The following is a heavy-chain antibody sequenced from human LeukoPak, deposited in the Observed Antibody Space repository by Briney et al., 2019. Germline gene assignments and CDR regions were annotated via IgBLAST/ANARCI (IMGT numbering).Heavy chain of an antibody. CDR2: MNPNSGNT. V-gene: IGHV1-8*01. CDR1: GYTFTSYD. J-gene: IGHJ4*02. Sequence: ASVKVSCKASGYTFTSYDINWVRQATGQGLEWMGWMNPNSGNTGYAQKFQGRVTMTRNTSISTAYMELSSLRSEDTAVYYCARVMTTVTTSDYWGQGTLVTVSS. D-gene: IGHD4-17*01. CDR3: ARVMTTVTTSDY.